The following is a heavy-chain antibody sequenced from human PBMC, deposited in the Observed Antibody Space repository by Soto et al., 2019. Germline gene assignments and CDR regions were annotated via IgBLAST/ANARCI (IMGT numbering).Heavy chain of an antibody. V-gene: IGHV1-58*01. J-gene: IGHJ6*02. CDR2: IVVGSGNT. CDR3: AADSGTCDILTGYRPTCGFYYYGMDG. CDR1: GFTFTSSA. D-gene: IGHD3-9*01. Sequence: GASVKVSCKASGFTFTSSAVQWVRQARGQRLEWIGWIVVGSGNTNYAQKFQERVTITRDMSTSTAYMELSSLRSEDTAVYYCAADSGTCDILTGYRPTCGFYYYGMDGWGRGTTVTVSS.